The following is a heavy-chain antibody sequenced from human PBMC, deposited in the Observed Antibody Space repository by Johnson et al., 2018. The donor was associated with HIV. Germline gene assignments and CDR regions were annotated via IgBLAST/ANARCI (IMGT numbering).Heavy chain of an antibody. V-gene: IGHV3-15*01. D-gene: IGHD3-10*01. J-gene: IGHJ3*02. CDR3: TTVTEGSYFDSGSYFDI. CDR2: LKSKTDGGTI. Sequence: VQLVESGGGVVQPGRSLRLSCAASGFTFSNAWMSWVRQAPGKGLEWVGRLKSKTDGGTIDYAAPVKGRFTIPRDDSKTTLYLQMNSLKTEDTAVYYCTTVTEGSYFDSGSYFDIWGQGTMVTVSS. CDR1: GFTFSNAW.